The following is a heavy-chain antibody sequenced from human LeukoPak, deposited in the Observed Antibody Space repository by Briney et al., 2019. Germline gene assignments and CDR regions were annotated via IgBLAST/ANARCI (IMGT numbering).Heavy chain of an antibody. V-gene: IGHV3-30*04. CDR3: AREGRYYGSGSYYRGDFDY. CDR1: GFTFSSYA. J-gene: IGHJ4*02. Sequence: TGGSLRLSCAVSGFTFSSYALHWVRQAPGKGLEWVAVISYDGTYTYYADPVKGRFTISRDNSKNTLYLQMNSLRAEDTAVYYCAREGRYYGSGSYYRGDFDYWGQGTLVTVSS. D-gene: IGHD3-10*01. CDR2: ISYDGTYT.